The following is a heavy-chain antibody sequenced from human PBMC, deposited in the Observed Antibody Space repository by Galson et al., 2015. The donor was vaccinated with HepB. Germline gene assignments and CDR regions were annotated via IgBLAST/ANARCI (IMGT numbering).Heavy chain of an antibody. CDR3: ARGYTSGYYSPFGY. CDR2: INPSGNSA. V-gene: IGHV1-46*01. Sequence: SVKVSCKASAYTFTNYYIHWVRQAPGQGLEWMGIINPSGNSANYAQEFQGRVTVTRDTSTSTVYMDLRSLRYEDTAVYYCARGYTSGYYSPFGYWGQGTLVTVSS. D-gene: IGHD6-19*01. J-gene: IGHJ4*02. CDR1: AYTFTNYY.